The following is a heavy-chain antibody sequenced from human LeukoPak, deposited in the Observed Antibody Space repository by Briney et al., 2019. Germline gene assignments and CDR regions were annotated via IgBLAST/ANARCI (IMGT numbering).Heavy chain of an antibody. D-gene: IGHD6-19*01. CDR3: ARHLQWLTYYFDY. Sequence: SETLSLTCTVSGGSISSNSYYWGWIRQPPGKGLEWIGYIYYSGSTNYNPSLKSRVTISVDTSKNQFSLKLSSVTAADTAVYYCARHLQWLTYYFDYWGQGTLVTVSS. J-gene: IGHJ4*02. CDR2: IYYSGST. CDR1: GGSISSNSYY. V-gene: IGHV4-61*05.